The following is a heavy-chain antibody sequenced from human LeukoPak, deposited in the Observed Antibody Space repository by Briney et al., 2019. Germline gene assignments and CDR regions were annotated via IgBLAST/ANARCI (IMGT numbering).Heavy chain of an antibody. J-gene: IGHJ4*02. CDR1: GGSISSGGYY. V-gene: IGHV4-31*03. CDR2: IYPTGIT. Sequence: SQTLSLTCTVSGGSISSGGYYWSWIRQHPGKGLEWIGYIYPTGITFYNPSLKSRVTISVDTSKNQFSVNLRSVTAADTAAYYCARSPLEAAVGLVDYWGQGTLVTVSS. CDR3: ARSPLEAAVGLVDY. D-gene: IGHD1-26*01.